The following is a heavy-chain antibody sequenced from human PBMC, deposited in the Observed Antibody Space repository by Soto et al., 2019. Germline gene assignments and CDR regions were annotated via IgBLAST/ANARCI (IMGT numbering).Heavy chain of an antibody. D-gene: IGHD2-15*01. Sequence: SVKVSCKASGGTFSSYAISWVRQAPGQGLEWMGGIIPIFGTANYAQKFQGRVTITADESTSTAYMELSSLRSEDTAVHYCARHQSDCSGGSCYSGYYYYGMDVWGQGTTVTVSS. CDR2: IIPIFGTA. CDR1: GGTFSSYA. CDR3: ARHQSDCSGGSCYSGYYYYGMDV. J-gene: IGHJ6*02. V-gene: IGHV1-69*13.